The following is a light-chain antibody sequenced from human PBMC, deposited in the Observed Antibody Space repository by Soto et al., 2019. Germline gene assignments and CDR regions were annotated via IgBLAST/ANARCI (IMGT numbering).Light chain of an antibody. CDR3: QQSYSTPGT. J-gene: IGKJ2*01. V-gene: IGKV1-39*01. CDR1: QSISSY. CDR2: AAS. Sequence: DIQMTQSPSSLSASVGDRVTITCRASQSISSYLNWYQQKPGKAPKLLIYAASSLQSGVPSMFSGSGSGTDFTLTISSLQPEDFATYYCQQSYSTPGTFGQGTKLDIK.